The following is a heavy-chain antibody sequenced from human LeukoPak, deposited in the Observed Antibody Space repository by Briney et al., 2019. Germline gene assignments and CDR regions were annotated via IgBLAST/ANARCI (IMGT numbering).Heavy chain of an antibody. Sequence: SETLSLTCTVSGGSISSSSYYWGWIRQPPGKGLEWIGSIYYSGSTYYNPSLKSRVTISVDTSKNQFSLKLSSVTAADTAVYYCARPLSGWYNWFDHWGQGTLVTVSS. J-gene: IGHJ5*02. CDR2: IYYSGST. V-gene: IGHV4-39*01. CDR1: GGSISSSSYY. D-gene: IGHD6-19*01. CDR3: ARPLSGWYNWFDH.